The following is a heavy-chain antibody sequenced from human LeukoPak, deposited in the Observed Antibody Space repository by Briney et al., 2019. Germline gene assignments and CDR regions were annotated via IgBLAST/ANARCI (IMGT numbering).Heavy chain of an antibody. Sequence: PSETLSLTCTVSGGSFSSGNYHWDWIRQPPGKGLEWNASIYYSGDTYYNPSLKSRVTISVDTSKNQFSLKLSSVTAADTAVYHCVRYCRSSDYYHFDHWGQGTLVTVSS. CDR2: IYYSGDT. J-gene: IGHJ4*02. CDR3: VRYCRSSDYYHFDH. D-gene: IGHD4-17*01. V-gene: IGHV4-39*01. CDR1: GGSFSSGNYH.